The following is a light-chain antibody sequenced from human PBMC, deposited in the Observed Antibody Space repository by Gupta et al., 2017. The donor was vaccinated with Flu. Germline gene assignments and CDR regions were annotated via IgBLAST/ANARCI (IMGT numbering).Light chain of an antibody. CDR3: QQHDATHRFT. J-gene: IGKJ2*01. V-gene: IGKV1-39*01. CDR1: RSISNL. CDR2: AAS. Sequence: SSLSASVGDRVIISCRASRSISNLLYWYQHKPGTAPKHLIYAASIMQSGVPSRFFGGGSGTDYTLTINSLQLEDFATYYCQQHDATHRFTFGQGTKVEIK.